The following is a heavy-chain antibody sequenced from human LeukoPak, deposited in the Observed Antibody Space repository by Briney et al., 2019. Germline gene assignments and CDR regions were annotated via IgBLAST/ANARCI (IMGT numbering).Heavy chain of an antibody. CDR1: GLSVSSNF. CDR2: IKSKTDGETT. Sequence: GGSLRLSCAATGLSVSSNFMSWVRQAPGKGLEWVGRIKSKTDGETTDYAAPVKGRFTISRDDSKNTLYLQMTRLKTEDTAVYYCITDPGEWEPIWGQGTMVTVSS. V-gene: IGHV3-15*01. J-gene: IGHJ3*02. D-gene: IGHD1-26*01. CDR3: ITDPGEWEPI.